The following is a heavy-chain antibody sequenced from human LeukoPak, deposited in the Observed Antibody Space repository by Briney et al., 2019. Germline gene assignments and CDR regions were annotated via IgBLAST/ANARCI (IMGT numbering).Heavy chain of an antibody. D-gene: IGHD5-24*01. Sequence: GASVKVSCTASGYTFTSYAMHWVRQAPGQRLEWMGWINAGNGNTKYSQKFQGRVTITRDTSASTAYMELSSLRSEDTAVYYCATTNKPLIVAYYYYGMDVWGQGTTVTVSS. CDR3: ATTNKPLIVAYYYYGMDV. V-gene: IGHV1-3*01. CDR2: INAGNGNT. CDR1: GYTFTSYA. J-gene: IGHJ6*02.